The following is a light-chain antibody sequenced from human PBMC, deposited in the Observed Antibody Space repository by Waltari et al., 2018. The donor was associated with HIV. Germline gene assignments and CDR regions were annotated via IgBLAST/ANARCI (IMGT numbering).Light chain of an antibody. J-gene: IGKJ1*01. Sequence: DIQVTQSPSSLSASVGDRVTITYRTSQDISNYLVWYQQKPGKVPSLLIYAASTLHSGVPSRFSGSGSGTDFTLTITSLQPEDVATYYCQKSNANPWTFGPGTKVEIK. CDR1: QDISNY. V-gene: IGKV1-27*01. CDR3: QKSNANPWT. CDR2: AAS.